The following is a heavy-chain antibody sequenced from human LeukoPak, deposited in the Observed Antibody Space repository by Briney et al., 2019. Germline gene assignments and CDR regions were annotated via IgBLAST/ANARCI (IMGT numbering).Heavy chain of an antibody. V-gene: IGHV3-9*01. CDR2: INWNSGSI. Sequence: GRSLRLSCAASGFTFADYTMHWVRQAPGKGLEWVSGINWNSGSIGYADSVKGRFTISRDNSKNTLYLQMNSLRAEDTAVYYCAKDFRVGARSDAFDIWGQGTMVTVSS. CDR1: GFTFADYT. CDR3: AKDFRVGARSDAFDI. D-gene: IGHD1-26*01. J-gene: IGHJ3*02.